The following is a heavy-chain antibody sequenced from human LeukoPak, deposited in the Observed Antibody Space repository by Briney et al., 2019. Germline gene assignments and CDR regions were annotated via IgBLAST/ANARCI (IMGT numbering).Heavy chain of an antibody. J-gene: IGHJ4*02. Sequence: TGGSLRLSCAASGFTFSSYAMSWVRQAPGKGLEWVSAISSSGGSTYHADSVKGRFTISRDNSKNTLYLQMNSLRAEDTAVYYCAKVPLVTAFKYFDYWGQGTLVTVSS. D-gene: IGHD2-21*02. CDR2: ISSSGGST. V-gene: IGHV3-23*01. CDR1: GFTFSSYA. CDR3: AKVPLVTAFKYFDY.